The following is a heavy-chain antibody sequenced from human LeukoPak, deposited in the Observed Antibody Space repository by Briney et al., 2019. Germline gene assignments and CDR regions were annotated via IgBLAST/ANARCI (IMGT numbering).Heavy chain of an antibody. Sequence: GGSLRLSCAASGFTFSSYAMSWVRQAPGKGLEWVSVISGNGGRTYYADSVKGRFTISRDNSKNTLYLQTNSLRAEDTAVYYCAKVRDLDTVLGRFDNWGQGTLVTVSS. CDR1: GFTFSSYA. CDR2: ISGNGGRT. D-gene: IGHD5-18*01. CDR3: AKVRDLDTVLGRFDN. J-gene: IGHJ5*02. V-gene: IGHV3-23*01.